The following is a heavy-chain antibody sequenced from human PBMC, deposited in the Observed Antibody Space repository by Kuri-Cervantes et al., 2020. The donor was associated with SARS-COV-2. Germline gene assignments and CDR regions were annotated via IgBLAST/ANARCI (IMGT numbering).Heavy chain of an antibody. D-gene: IGHD2-15*01. J-gene: IGHJ4*02. Sequence: GESLKISCAASGFTFSSYWMSWVRQAPGKGLEWVANIKQDGSEKYYVDSVKGRFTISRDNAKNSLYLQINSLRAEDTAVYYCAREAFGYCSGGSCYSHYWGQGTLVTVSS. CDR3: AREAFGYCSGGSCYSHY. V-gene: IGHV3-7*01. CDR1: GFTFSSYW. CDR2: IKQDGSEK.